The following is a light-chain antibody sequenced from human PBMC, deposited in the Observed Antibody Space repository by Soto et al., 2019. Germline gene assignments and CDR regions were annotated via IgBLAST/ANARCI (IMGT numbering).Light chain of an antibody. CDR1: SSDVGGYNY. CDR2: EGS. V-gene: IGLV2-23*01. CDR3: CSYAGSSFYV. J-gene: IGLJ1*01. Sequence: LTQPASVSGSPGQSITISCTGTSSDVGGYNYVSWYQQHPGKAPELMIYEGSKRPSGVSNRSSGSKSGNTASLTISGLQAEDEADYYCCSYAGSSFYVFGTGTKVTVL.